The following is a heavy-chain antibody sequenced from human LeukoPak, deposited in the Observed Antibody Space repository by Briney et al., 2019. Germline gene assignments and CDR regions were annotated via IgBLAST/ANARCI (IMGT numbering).Heavy chain of an antibody. Sequence: SETLSLTCTVSGGSISSPSYYWGWIRQPPGKGLEWIGSIYYNNSTYYNPSLKSRVTLSIDTSKNQFSLQLNSVTPEDTAVYYCTRNTPDFGAHQRFDPWGQGTLVTVSS. CDR1: GGSISSPSYY. V-gene: IGHV4-39*01. J-gene: IGHJ5*02. D-gene: IGHD3-10*01. CDR2: IYYNNST. CDR3: TRNTPDFGAHQRFDP.